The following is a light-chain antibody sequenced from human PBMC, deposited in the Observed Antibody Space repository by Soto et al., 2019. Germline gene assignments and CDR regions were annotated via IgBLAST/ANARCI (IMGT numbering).Light chain of an antibody. CDR2: DVS. CDR3: LSFAGSNNVV. CDR1: SSDVGGYNH. Sequence: QSALTQPPTASGSPGQSMTISCTGTSSDVGGYNHVSWYQQHPGKAPKLMIYDVSKRPSGVPDRFSGSKSGNTASLTVSGLQAEDEADYYCLSFAGSNNVVFGGGTQLTVL. V-gene: IGLV2-8*01. J-gene: IGLJ2*01.